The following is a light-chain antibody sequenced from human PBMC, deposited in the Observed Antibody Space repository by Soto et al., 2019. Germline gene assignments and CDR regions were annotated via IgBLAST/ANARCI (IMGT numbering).Light chain of an antibody. V-gene: IGKV3-20*01. CDR3: QQYDSTPPT. CDR1: QSVNSNY. J-gene: IGKJ1*01. CDR2: GAS. Sequence: EIVLTQSPGTLSLSPGDRATLSCRASQSVNSNYLAWYQRKPGQAPRLLIYGASNSATAIPYRFSASGSGTDFTLTITRLEAEDFAVYYCQQYDSTPPTFGQGTKVEVK.